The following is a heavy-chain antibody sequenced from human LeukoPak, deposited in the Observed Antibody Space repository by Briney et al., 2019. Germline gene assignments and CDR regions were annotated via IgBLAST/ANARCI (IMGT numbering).Heavy chain of an antibody. CDR1: GFTFSNRA. D-gene: IGHD3-10*01. Sequence: PGGSLRLSCAASGFTFSNRAMSLVRQAPGKGLEWVSAISGSDDDTYYADSVKGRFTISRDNSKNTLYLQMNSLRAEDTALYYCAKAGANYYGSTSSFDYWGQGTLVTVSS. CDR2: ISGSDDDT. V-gene: IGHV3-23*01. CDR3: AKAGANYYGSTSSFDY. J-gene: IGHJ4*02.